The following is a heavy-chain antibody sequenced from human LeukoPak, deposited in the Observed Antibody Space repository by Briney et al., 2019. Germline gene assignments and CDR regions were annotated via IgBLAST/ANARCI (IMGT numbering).Heavy chain of an antibody. Sequence: PGGSLRLSCAASGFIFSNAWMTWVRQAPGKGLEWVCRIKSETDGGTTDYAAPVKGRLKISRNDSKNMLYLQMNSLKTEDTAVYYCTTRYCTSTSCYRLYWYWGQGTLVTVSS. V-gene: IGHV3-15*01. CDR1: GFIFSNAW. CDR3: TTRYCTSTSCYRLYWY. CDR2: IKSETDGGTT. J-gene: IGHJ4*02. D-gene: IGHD2-2*01.